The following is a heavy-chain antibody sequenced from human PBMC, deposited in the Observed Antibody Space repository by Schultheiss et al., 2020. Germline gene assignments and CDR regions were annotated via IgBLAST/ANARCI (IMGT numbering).Heavy chain of an antibody. D-gene: IGHD5-12*01. Sequence: SETMSLTCTVSGGSISSYYWSWIRQPPGKGLEWIGYVYYSGSTYYNPSLKSRVTISVDTSKNQFSLKLSSVTAADTAVYFCARLMRGYSGYDRTGFDYWGPGTLVTVPS. J-gene: IGHJ4*02. CDR2: VYYSGST. CDR3: ARLMRGYSGYDRTGFDY. CDR1: GGSISSYY. V-gene: IGHV4-59*01.